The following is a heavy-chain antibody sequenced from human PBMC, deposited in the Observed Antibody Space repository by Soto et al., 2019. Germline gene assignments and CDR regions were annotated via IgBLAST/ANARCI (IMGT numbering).Heavy chain of an antibody. CDR1: GFTFSSYG. V-gene: IGHV3-33*01. CDR3: ARADCSSTSCYHLYYYYYYMDV. J-gene: IGHJ6*03. CDR2: IWYDGSNK. Sequence: GGSLRLSCAASGFTFSSYGMHWVRQAPGKGLEWVAVIWYDGSNKYYADSVKGRFTISRDNSKNTLYLQMNSLRAEDTAVYYCARADCSSTSCYHLYYYYYYMDVWGKGTTVTVSS. D-gene: IGHD2-2*01.